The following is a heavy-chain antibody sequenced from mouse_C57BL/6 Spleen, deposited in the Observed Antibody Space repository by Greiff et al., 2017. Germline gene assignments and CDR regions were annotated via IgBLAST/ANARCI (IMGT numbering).Heavy chain of an antibody. D-gene: IGHD2-5*01. CDR1: GYTFTSYW. CDR3: ARSHSTHYYAMDY. Sequence: QVQLQQPGAELVKPGASVKLSCKASGYTFTSYWMHWVKQRPGQGLEWIGMIHPNSGSTNYNEKFKSKATLTVDKSSSTAYMQLSSLTSEDYAVYYCARSHSTHYYAMDYWGQGTSVTVSS. J-gene: IGHJ4*01. V-gene: IGHV1-64*01. CDR2: IHPNSGST.